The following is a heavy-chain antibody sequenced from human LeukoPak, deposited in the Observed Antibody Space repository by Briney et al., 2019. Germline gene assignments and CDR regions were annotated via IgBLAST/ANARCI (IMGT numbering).Heavy chain of an antibody. V-gene: IGHV1-69*05. CDR2: IIPIFGTA. Sequence: SVKVSCKASGGTFSSYAISWVQQAPGQGLEWMGRIIPIFGTANYAQKFQGRVTITTDESTSTAYMELSSLRSEDTAVYYCARSGYYGSGSYYNPLYYFDYWGQGTLVTVSS. D-gene: IGHD3-10*01. CDR3: ARSGYYGSGSYYNPLYYFDY. J-gene: IGHJ4*02. CDR1: GGTFSSYA.